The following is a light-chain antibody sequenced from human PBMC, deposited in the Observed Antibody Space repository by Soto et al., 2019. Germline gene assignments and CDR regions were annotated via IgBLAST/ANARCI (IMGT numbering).Light chain of an antibody. J-gene: IGKJ2*01. CDR1: QNITKS. CDR3: HQYDDLPYT. CDR2: DAS. Sequence: DIPLTQSPSSLSASVGDRVTITCQTSQNITKSLIWYQQSPGKAPNLLISDASTLEAGVPSRFSGRGSGTHFTLTISTLQPEDVANYYCHQYDDLPYTFGQGTSLQIK. V-gene: IGKV1-33*01.